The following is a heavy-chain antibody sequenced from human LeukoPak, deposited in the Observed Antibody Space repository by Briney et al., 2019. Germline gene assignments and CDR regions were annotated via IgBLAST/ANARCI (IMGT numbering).Heavy chain of an antibody. CDR3: AKDLHDYGNYVGWFDS. D-gene: IGHD4-11*01. Sequence: PGWSLRLSCAASGFTVSSNSMSWVRQAPGKGLEWVSAISGSGGNTYYADSVKGRFTISRDHSKTTLFLQMNSLRAEDTAVYYCAKDLHDYGNYVGWFDSWGQGTLVTVSS. CDR2: ISGSGGNT. J-gene: IGHJ5*01. V-gene: IGHV3-23*01. CDR1: GFTVSSNS.